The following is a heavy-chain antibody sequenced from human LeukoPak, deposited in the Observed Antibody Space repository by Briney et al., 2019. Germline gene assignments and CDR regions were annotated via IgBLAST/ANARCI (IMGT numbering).Heavy chain of an antibody. D-gene: IGHD5-24*01. V-gene: IGHV1-46*01. CDR3: ARDHHGTNDY. Sequence: ASVKVSCKASGYTFTSYYMRWVRQAPGQGLEWMGIINPSGGSTSYAQKFQGRVTMTRDMSTSTVYMELSSLRSEDTAVYYCARDHHGTNDYWGQGTLVTVSS. CDR2: INPSGGST. CDR1: GYTFTSYY. J-gene: IGHJ4*02.